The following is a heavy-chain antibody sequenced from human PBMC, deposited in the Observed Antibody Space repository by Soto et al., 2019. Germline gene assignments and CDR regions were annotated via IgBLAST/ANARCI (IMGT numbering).Heavy chain of an antibody. V-gene: IGHV2-5*02. CDR1: GFSLSTTGVG. CDR3: VQSRCGGKCLQSYTAHSYYGLDV. D-gene: IGHD2-15*01. CDR2: IYWAYDK. Sequence: QITLKESGPTLVKPTQTLTLTCTFSGFSLSTTGVGVGWIRQPPGNALEWLALIYWAYDKRYNPSLKRTLTITKGTSKNQVVLTISNMDPVDTATYDCVQSRCGGKCLQSYTAHSYYGLDVWGQGTTVTVSS. J-gene: IGHJ6*02.